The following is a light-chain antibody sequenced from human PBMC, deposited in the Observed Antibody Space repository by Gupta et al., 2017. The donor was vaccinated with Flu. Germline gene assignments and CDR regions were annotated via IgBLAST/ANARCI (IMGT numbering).Light chain of an antibody. CDR2: AAS. CDR1: QTIGNY. J-gene: IGKJ1*01. Sequence: PSSLSTSVGDRVTITCRASQTIGNYLNWYQKKPGKAPKLLMYAASTLQSGVPSRFSGSGAGTDFTLTISSLQPEDSATFYCQQTYSTPWTFGQGTNVEIK. V-gene: IGKV1-39*01. CDR3: QQTYSTPWT.